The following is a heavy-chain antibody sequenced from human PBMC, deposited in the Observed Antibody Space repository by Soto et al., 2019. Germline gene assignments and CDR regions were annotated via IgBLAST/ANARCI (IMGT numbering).Heavy chain of an antibody. V-gene: IGHV3-30*19. CDR2: ICHDGSEI. D-gene: IGHD4-17*01. J-gene: IGHJ3*01. Sequence: QVQLEQSGGGVDQPGGSLRLSCVVPGSIFIGYGIHWVRQAPGKGLEWVAVICHDGSEIYYADSVKGRFTISRDDSKNTVYREMSSLRAEDTAVYYCARDGIGGTDDGDFLDYWGQGTMVTVSS. CDR1: GSIFIGYG. CDR3: ARDGIGGTDDGDFLDY.